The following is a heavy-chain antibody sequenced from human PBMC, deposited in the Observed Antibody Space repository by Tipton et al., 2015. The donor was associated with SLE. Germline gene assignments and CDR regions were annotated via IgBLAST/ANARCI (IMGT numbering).Heavy chain of an antibody. V-gene: IGHV4-38-2*01. Sequence: LRLSCAVSGYSISRGYYWGWIRQPPGKGLEWIGSIYYSGSTYYNPSLKSRVTISVDTSKNQCSLKLSSVTAADTAMYYCARSPDSSGYYFLDYWGQGTLVTVSS. J-gene: IGHJ4*02. CDR3: ARSPDSSGYYFLDY. CDR1: GYSISRGYY. D-gene: IGHD3-22*01. CDR2: IYYSGST.